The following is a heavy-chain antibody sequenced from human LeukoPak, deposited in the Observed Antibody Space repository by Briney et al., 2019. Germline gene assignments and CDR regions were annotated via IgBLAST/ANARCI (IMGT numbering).Heavy chain of an antibody. CDR1: GGTFSSYA. CDR2: ISGSGGST. J-gene: IGHJ4*02. Sequence: SCKASGGTFSSYAMSWVRQAPGKGLEWVSAISGSGGSTYYADSVKGRFTISRDNSKNTLYLQMNSLRAEDTAVYYCVAAKRWLQFWGQGTLVTVSS. CDR3: VAAKRWLQF. D-gene: IGHD5-24*01. V-gene: IGHV3-23*01.